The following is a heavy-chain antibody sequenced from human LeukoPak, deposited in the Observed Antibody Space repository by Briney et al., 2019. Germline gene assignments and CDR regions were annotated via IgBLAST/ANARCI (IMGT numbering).Heavy chain of an antibody. CDR2: ISPNGAGT. J-gene: IGHJ3*02. CDR3: AKDEGRWAFDI. Sequence: GGSLRLSCGASGLTFSNNAMSWVRQAPGKGLEWVSSISPNGAGTYYGDSVKGRFTISRDNSKSTLYLQMNSLRAGDTALYYCAKDEGRWAFDIWGQGTMVTVSS. CDR1: GLTFSNNA. D-gene: IGHD6-13*01. V-gene: IGHV3-23*02.